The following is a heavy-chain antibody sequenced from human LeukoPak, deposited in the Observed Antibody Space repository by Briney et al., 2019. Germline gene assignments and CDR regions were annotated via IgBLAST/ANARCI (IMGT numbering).Heavy chain of an antibody. CDR3: ARGSSGWYIGWFDP. D-gene: IGHD6-19*01. CDR2: ISAYNGNT. V-gene: IGHV1-18*01. CDR1: GYTFTSYG. J-gene: IGHJ5*02. Sequence: ASVKVSCKASGYTFTSYGISWVRQAPGQGVEWMGWISAYNGNTNYAQKLQGRVTMTTDTSTSTAYMELRSPRSDDTAVYYCARGSSGWYIGWFDPWGQGTLVTVSS.